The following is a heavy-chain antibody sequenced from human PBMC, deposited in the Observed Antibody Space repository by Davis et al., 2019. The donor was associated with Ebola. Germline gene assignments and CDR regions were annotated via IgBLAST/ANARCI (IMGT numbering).Heavy chain of an antibody. CDR3: ARERWLQLSTYYFDY. J-gene: IGHJ4*02. CDR1: GFTFSSYW. Sequence: GESLKISCAASGFTFSSYWMTWVRQAPGKGLEWVANIQQDGSEKYYVDSVKGRFTISRDNAKNSLYLQMNSLRAEDAAVYYCARERWLQLSTYYFDYWGQGTLVTVSS. V-gene: IGHV3-7*03. CDR2: IQQDGSEK. D-gene: IGHD5-24*01.